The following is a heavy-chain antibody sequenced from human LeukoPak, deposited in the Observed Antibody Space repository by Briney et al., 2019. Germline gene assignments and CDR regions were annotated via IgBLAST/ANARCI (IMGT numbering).Heavy chain of an antibody. J-gene: IGHJ6*02. CDR1: GFTFSSYG. Sequence: GGSLRLSCAASGFTFSSYGMRWVRQAPGKGLEWVAVIWYDGSNKYYADSVKGRFTISRDNSKNTLYLQMNSLRAEDTAVYYCAREESDSSGWYYGMDVRGQGTTVTVSS. D-gene: IGHD6-19*01. V-gene: IGHV3-33*01. CDR2: IWYDGSNK. CDR3: AREESDSSGWYYGMDV.